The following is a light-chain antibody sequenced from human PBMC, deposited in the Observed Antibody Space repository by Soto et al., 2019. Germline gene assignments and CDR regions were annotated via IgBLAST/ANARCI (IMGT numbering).Light chain of an antibody. CDR3: QQYGSSST. Sequence: EIVLTQSPATLSLSPGERATLSCRASQSVGNNLAWYQQKRGQAPGLLIYEASTRATGIPARFSGSGSGTDFTLTISRLEPEDFAVYYCQQYGSSSTFGQGTRLEIK. CDR2: EAS. J-gene: IGKJ5*01. CDR1: QSVGNN. V-gene: IGKV3-20*01.